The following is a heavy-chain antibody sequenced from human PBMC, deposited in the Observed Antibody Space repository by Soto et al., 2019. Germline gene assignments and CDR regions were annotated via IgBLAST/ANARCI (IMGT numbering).Heavy chain of an antibody. V-gene: IGHV4-30-4*01. CDR3: ARYGSGSYDCFDP. J-gene: IGHJ5*02. Sequence: QVQLQASGPGLVKPSQTLSLTCTVSGGSISSGDYYWSWIRQPPGKGLEWIGYIYYSGSTYYNPYLKSRVTISVDTSKNQFSLKLSSVTAADLAVYYCARYGSGSYDCFDPWGQGHLVTVAS. D-gene: IGHD3-10*01. CDR2: IYYSGST. CDR1: GGSISSGDYY.